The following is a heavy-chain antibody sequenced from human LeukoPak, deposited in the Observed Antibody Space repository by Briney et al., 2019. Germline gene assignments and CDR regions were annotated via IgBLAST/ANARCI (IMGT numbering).Heavy chain of an antibody. CDR1: GFKFSDYY. CDR3: AKNGPGYSSSWYPWY. D-gene: IGHD6-13*01. V-gene: IGHV3-30*02. Sequence: PGGSLRLSCAASGFKFSDYYMSWIRQAPGKGLEWVAFIRYDGSNKYYADSVKGRFTISRDNSKNTLYLQMNSLRAEDTAVYYCAKNGPGYSSSWYPWYWGQGTLVTVSS. J-gene: IGHJ4*02. CDR2: IRYDGSNK.